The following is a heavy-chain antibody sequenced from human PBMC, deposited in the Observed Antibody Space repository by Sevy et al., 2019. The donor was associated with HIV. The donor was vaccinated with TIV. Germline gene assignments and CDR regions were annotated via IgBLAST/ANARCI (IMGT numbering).Heavy chain of an antibody. Sequence: GGSLRLSCAASGFSFSNYWMHWVRQAPGKGLEWVANIKQDESEKYYVASVKGRFTISSDNAKNSVYLEMNSLRPEDTAIYYCAKGNSGSFDYWGQGTLVTVSS. CDR2: IKQDESEK. CDR1: GFSFSNYW. V-gene: IGHV3-7*01. J-gene: IGHJ4*02. D-gene: IGHD3-22*01. CDR3: AKGNSGSFDY.